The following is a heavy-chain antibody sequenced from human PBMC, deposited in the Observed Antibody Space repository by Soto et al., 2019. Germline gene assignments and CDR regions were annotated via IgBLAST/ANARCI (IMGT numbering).Heavy chain of an antibody. CDR3: ARRVGPTRYYYYGMDV. CDR1: GGTFSSYA. CDR2: IIPIFGTA. V-gene: IGHV1-69*12. Sequence: QVQLVQSGAEVKKPGSSVKVSCKASGGTFSSYAISWVRQAPGQGLEWMGGIIPIFGTANYAQKFQGRVTITADESTSTAYMERSSLRSEDTAVYYCARRVGPTRYYYYGMDVWGQGTTVTVSS. J-gene: IGHJ6*02. D-gene: IGHD3-10*01.